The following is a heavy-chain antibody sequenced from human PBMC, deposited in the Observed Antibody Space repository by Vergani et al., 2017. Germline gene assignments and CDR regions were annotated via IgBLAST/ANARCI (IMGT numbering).Heavy chain of an antibody. V-gene: IGHV4-4*07. CDR1: GGSFSGYY. J-gene: IGHJ4*02. CDR2: IYTSGST. CDR3: ARDSLTTVTTYYFDY. Sequence: QVQLQESGPGLVKPSETLSLTCTVYGGSFSGYYWSWIRQPPGKGLEWIGRIYTSGSTNYNPSLKSRVTMSVDTSKNQFSLKLSSVTAADTAVYYCARDSLTTVTTYYFDYWGQGTLVTVSS. D-gene: IGHD4-17*01.